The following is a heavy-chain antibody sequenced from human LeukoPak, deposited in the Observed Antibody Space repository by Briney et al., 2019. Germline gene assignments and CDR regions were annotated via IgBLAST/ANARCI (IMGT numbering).Heavy chain of an antibody. CDR1: GFTFGSYA. CDR2: ISGSGGST. V-gene: IGHV3-23*01. CDR3: AKLGSGWFDY. Sequence: GVSLRLSCAASGFTFGSYAMSWVRQAPGKGLEWVSAISGSGGSTYYADSVKGRFTISRDNSKNTLYLQMNSLRAEDTAVYYCAKLGSGWFDYWGQGTLVTVSS. D-gene: IGHD6-19*01. J-gene: IGHJ5*01.